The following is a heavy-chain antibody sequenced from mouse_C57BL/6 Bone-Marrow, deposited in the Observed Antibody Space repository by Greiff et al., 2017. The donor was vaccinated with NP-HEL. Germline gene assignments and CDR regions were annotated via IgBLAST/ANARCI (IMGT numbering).Heavy chain of an antibody. D-gene: IGHD2-5*01. CDR2: INPSTGGT. CDR1: GYSFTGYY. J-gene: IGHJ3*01. CDR3: ASPYSNSWFAY. Sequence: VHVKQSGPELVKPGASVKISCKASGYSFTGYYMNWVKQSPEKSLEWIGEINPSTGGTTYNQKFKAKATLTVDKSSSTAYMQLKSLTSEDSAVYYCASPYSNSWFAYWGQGTLVTVSA. V-gene: IGHV1-42*01.